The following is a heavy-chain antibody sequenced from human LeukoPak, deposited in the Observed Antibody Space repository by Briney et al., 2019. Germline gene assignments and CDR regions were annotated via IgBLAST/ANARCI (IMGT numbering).Heavy chain of an antibody. CDR3: ARRLTQYDCFDP. Sequence: SQTLSLACAISGDSVSSNSVTWNWIRQSPSRGLEWLGRTYYRSTWYNDYAVSVRGRITVNPDTSKNQFSLHLNSVTPEDTAVYYCARRLTQYDCFDPWGQGILVTVSS. D-gene: IGHD2-2*01. J-gene: IGHJ5*02. V-gene: IGHV6-1*01. CDR2: TYYRSTWYN. CDR1: GDSVSSNSVT.